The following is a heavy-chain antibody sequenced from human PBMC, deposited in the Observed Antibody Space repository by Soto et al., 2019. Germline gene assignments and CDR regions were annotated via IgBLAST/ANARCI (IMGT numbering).Heavy chain of an antibody. D-gene: IGHD5-12*01. V-gene: IGHV3-23*01. J-gene: IGHJ6*02. CDR1: GFTFSNDA. CDR2: ISSTADNT. Sequence: EVRLLESGGGLVQPGGSLRLSCVGSGFTFSNDAVSWVRQVPGKGLEWVSAISSTADNTYYADSVRGRFTISRDNFKNMVYLQMNWLRAEDTALYYCARRGYPLASYYGTDHWGQGTTVTVSS. CDR3: ARRGYPLASYYGTDH.